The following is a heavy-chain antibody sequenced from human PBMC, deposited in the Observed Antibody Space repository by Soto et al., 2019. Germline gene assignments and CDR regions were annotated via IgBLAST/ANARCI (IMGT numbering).Heavy chain of an antibody. Sequence: ASVKVSCKASGYTFTGYYMHWVRQAPGQGLEWMGWINPNSGGTNYAQKFQGWVTMTRDTSISTAYMELSRLRSDDTAVYYCARVPGFDYSNYGWFDPWGQGTLVTVSS. J-gene: IGHJ5*02. CDR1: GYTFTGYY. CDR2: INPNSGGT. CDR3: ARVPGFDYSNYGWFDP. D-gene: IGHD4-4*01. V-gene: IGHV1-2*04.